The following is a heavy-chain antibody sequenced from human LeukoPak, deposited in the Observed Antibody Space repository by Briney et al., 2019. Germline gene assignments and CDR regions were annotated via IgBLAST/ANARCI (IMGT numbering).Heavy chain of an antibody. CDR3: AILAGSAAAT. CDR1: GFTFSTSA. D-gene: IGHD6-13*01. J-gene: IGHJ4*02. Sequence: GGSLRLSCAASGFTFSTSAMHWVRQAPGKGLEWVSTISGSGDNTYYPDSVKGRFTISRDNSKNTLYLQMNSLSAEDTSIYYCAILAGSAAATWGRGTLVTVSS. V-gene: IGHV3-23*01. CDR2: ISGSGDNT.